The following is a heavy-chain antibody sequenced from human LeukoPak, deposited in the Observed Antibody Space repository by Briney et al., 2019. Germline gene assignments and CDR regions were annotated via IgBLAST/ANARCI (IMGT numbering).Heavy chain of an antibody. D-gene: IGHD3-16*02. CDR3: ARDERVTFGGVIVLAFDY. J-gene: IGHJ4*02. CDR1: GGSISSYY. CDR2: IYTSGST. V-gene: IGHV4-4*07. Sequence: PSETLSLTGTVSGGSISSYYWSWIRQPAGKGLEWIGRIYTSGSTNYNPSLKSRVTMSVDTSKNQFSLKLSSVTAADTAVYYCARDERVTFGGVIVLAFDYWGQGTLVTVSS.